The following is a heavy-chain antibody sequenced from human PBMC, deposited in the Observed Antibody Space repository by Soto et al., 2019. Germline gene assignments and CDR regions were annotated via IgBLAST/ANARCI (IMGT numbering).Heavy chain of an antibody. CDR1: GFTLSSYA. CDR2: ISGSAGST. J-gene: IGHJ4*02. D-gene: IGHD1-1*01. CDR3: AKGRGDAYNPSHY. V-gene: IGHV3-23*01. Sequence: QSGGSLRLSCAASGFTLSSYAMNWVRQAPGKGLEWVSAISGSAGSTYYADSVKGRFTISRDTSKNTVYLQMNSLRGEDTAIYYCAKGRGDAYNPSHYWGRGTLVTVSS.